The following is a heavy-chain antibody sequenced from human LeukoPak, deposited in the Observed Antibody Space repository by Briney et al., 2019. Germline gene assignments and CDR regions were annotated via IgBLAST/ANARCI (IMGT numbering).Heavy chain of an antibody. CDR3: ATRMAYSSGQCDAFDI. Sequence: GGSLRLSCAASGFIFSSYSMNWVRQTPGKGLEWVSSISSSSSYIYYADSVKGRFTISRDNAKSSLYLQMNSLRAEDTAVYYCATRMAYSSGQCDAFDIWGQGTMVTVSS. J-gene: IGHJ3*02. CDR2: ISSSSSYI. V-gene: IGHV3-21*06. CDR1: GFIFSSYS. D-gene: IGHD6-19*01.